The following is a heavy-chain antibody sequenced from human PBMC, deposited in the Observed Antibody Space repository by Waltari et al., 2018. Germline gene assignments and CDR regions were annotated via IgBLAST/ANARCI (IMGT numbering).Heavy chain of an antibody. Sequence: EVQLVESGGGLVKPGGSLRLSCAASGFTFSSYSMNGVRQAPGKVLGWVLSISSISSYIDYADSAKGRVTISRHNAKNSLYLQMNSLRAEDTAVYYCALAPPLPVYSWGQGTLVTVSS. J-gene: IGHJ4*02. CDR1: GFTFSSYS. D-gene: IGHD5-18*01. CDR3: ALAPPLPVYS. V-gene: IGHV3-21*01. CDR2: ISSISSYI.